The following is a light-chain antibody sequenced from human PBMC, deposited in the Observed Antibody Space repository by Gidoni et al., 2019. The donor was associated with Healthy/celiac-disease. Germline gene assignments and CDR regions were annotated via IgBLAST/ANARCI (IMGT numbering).Light chain of an antibody. Sequence: SALTQPASVSGSPGQSITISCTGTSSDVGGYNSVSWYQQHPGKAPKLMIYEVSNRPSGVSNRFSGSKSGNTASLTISGLQAEDEADYYCSSYTSSSTLVVFGGGIKLTVL. V-gene: IGLV2-14*01. CDR3: SSYTSSSTLVV. CDR2: EVS. CDR1: SSDVGGYNS. J-gene: IGLJ2*01.